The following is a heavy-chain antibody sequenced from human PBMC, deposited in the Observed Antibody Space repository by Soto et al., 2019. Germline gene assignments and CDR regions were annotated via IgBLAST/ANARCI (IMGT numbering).Heavy chain of an antibody. J-gene: IGHJ3*02. V-gene: IGHV5-51*01. CDR3: ARPHVPTGRSPEPDALDI. CDR1: GSSFTSYW. Sequence: GEPLNISCTGSGSSFTSYWIGWLCQMPWKGLEWMGIIYPGDSDTRYSPSFQGQVTISVDKSISTAYLQWSSLKASDTAMYYCARPHVPTGRSPEPDALDIWGQGTMVTVSS. CDR2: IYPGDSDT.